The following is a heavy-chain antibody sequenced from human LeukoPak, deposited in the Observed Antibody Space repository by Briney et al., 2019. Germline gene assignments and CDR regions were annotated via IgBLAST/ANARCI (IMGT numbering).Heavy chain of an antibody. CDR3: ARVEMATIPFDY. CDR2: ISGSGGST. Sequence: GSLRLSCAASGFTFSSYAMSWVRQAPGKGLEWVSAISGSGGSTYYADSVKGRFTISRDNSKNTLYLQVNSLRAEDTAVYYCARVEMATIPFDYWGQGTLVTVSS. CDR1: GFTFSSYA. J-gene: IGHJ4*02. D-gene: IGHD5-24*01. V-gene: IGHV3-23*01.